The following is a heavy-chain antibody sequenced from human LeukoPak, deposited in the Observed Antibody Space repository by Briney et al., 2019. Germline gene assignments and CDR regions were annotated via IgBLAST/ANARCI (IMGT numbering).Heavy chain of an antibody. CDR3: ASRSPQWFGEPSGRGMDV. CDR2: INTNTGNP. J-gene: IGHJ6*02. V-gene: IGHV7-4-1*02. D-gene: IGHD3-10*01. Sequence: EASVKVSCKASGYTFTGFYIHWVRQAPGQGLEWMGWINTNTGNPTYAQGFTGRFVFSLDTSVSTAYLQISSLKAEDTAVYYCASRSPQWFGEPSGRGMDVWGQGTTVTVSS. CDR1: GYTFTGFY.